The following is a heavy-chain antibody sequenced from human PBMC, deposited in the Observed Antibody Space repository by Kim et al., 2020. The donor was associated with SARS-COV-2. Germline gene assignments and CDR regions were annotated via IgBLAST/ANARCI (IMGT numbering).Heavy chain of an antibody. CDR1: GFTFDDYT. CDR3: GASVDTAMVDY. D-gene: IGHD5-18*01. CDR2: ISWDGGST. J-gene: IGHJ4*02. V-gene: IGHV3-43*01. Sequence: GGSLRLSCAASGFTFDDYTMHWVRQAPGKGLEWVSLISWDGGSTYYADSVKGRFTISRDNSKNSLYLQMNSLRTEDTALYYCGASVDTAMVDYWGQGTLVTVSS.